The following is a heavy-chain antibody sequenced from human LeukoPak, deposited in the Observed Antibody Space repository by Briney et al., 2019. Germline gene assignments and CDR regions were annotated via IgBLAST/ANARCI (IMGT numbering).Heavy chain of an antibody. CDR2: IKAKAHGGTI. D-gene: IGHD1-26*01. Sequence: GGSLRLSCAASGFTFIHAWMAWVSQAPGKGLEWVGRIKAKAHGGTIEYAAPVKGRFTISRDDSKNTLYLQMNSLKTEDTAVYYCTTDGVGVEGATYDNWGQGTLVSVSS. J-gene: IGHJ4*02. CDR3: TTDGVGVEGATYDN. CDR1: GFTFIHAW. V-gene: IGHV3-15*01.